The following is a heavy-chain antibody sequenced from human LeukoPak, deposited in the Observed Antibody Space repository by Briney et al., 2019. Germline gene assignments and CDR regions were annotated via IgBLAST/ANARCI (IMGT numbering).Heavy chain of an antibody. Sequence: AGGSLRLSCAASGFTFSRFSMNWVRQAPGKGLEWVSYISSSSGTIYYADSVKGRFTISRDNAKNSLYLQMNSLRAEDTAVYYCARDTEGGKNYYDSSGYPTLFDYWGQGTLVTVSS. CDR3: ARDTEGGKNYYDSSGYPTLFDY. D-gene: IGHD3-22*01. J-gene: IGHJ4*02. CDR1: GFTFSRFS. CDR2: ISSSSGTI. V-gene: IGHV3-48*04.